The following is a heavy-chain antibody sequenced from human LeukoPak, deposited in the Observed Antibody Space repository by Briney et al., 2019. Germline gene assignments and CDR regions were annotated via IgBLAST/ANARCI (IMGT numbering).Heavy chain of an antibody. CDR1: GGSISNGGYS. CDR3: ARAPRIAVAGYYFDY. D-gene: IGHD6-19*01. Sequence: PSETLSLSCAVSGGSISNGGYSWSWIRQPPGKGLEWIGYISLGGNTYYNPSLKSRVTISVDTSKNQFSLKLSSVTAADTAVYYCARAPRIAVAGYYFDYWGQGTLVTVSS. J-gene: IGHJ4*02. V-gene: IGHV4-30-2*01. CDR2: ISLGGNT.